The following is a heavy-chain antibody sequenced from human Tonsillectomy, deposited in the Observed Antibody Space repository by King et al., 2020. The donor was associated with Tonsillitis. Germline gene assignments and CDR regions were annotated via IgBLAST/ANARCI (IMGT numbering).Heavy chain of an antibody. Sequence: QLVQSGAEVKKPGESLKISCKGSGYSFTSYWIGWVRQMPGKGLEWMGSIYPGDSDTRYSPSFQGQVTISADKSISTAYLQWSSLTASDTAMYYCARGYYYGSGSYPETWFDPWGQGTLVTVSS. J-gene: IGHJ5*02. CDR1: GYSFTSYW. CDR3: ARGYYYGSGSYPETWFDP. CDR2: IYPGDSDT. D-gene: IGHD3-10*01. V-gene: IGHV5-51*01.